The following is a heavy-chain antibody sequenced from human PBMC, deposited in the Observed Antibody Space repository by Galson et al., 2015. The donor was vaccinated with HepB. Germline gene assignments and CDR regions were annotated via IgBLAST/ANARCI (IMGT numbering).Heavy chain of an antibody. V-gene: IGHV3-48*01. CDR2: ISGSSNTI. CDR3: ARAQVADMGYSSGWYSY. D-gene: IGHD6-19*01. CDR1: GFTFSSYS. Sequence: SLRLSCAASGFTFSSYSMNWVRQAPGKGLEWLSYISGSSNTIYYADSVKGRFTISRDNAKNSLYLQMNSLRAEDTAVYYCARAQVADMGYSSGWYSYWGQGTLVTVSS. J-gene: IGHJ4*02.